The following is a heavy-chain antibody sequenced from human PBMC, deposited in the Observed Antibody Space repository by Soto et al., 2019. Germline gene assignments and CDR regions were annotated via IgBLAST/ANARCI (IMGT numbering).Heavy chain of an antibody. CDR1: GYSFTSYW. CDR3: ARQQTGTTGTHYYYYMDV. Sequence: GESLKISCKGSGYSFTSYWIGWVRQMPGKGLEWMGIIYPGDSDTRYSPSFQGQVTISADKSISTAYLQWSSLKASDTAMYYCARQQTGTTGTHYYYYMDVWGKGTTVTVSS. D-gene: IGHD1-7*01. J-gene: IGHJ6*03. CDR2: IYPGDSDT. V-gene: IGHV5-51*01.